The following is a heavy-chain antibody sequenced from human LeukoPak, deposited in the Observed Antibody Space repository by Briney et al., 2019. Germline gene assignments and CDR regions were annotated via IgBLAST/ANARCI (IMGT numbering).Heavy chain of an antibody. V-gene: IGHV3-66*01. CDR3: ARAVAGTGYYYYGMDV. Sequence: GSLRLSCAASGFTVRDNYMNWVRQAPGKGLEWVSVIYSGGSTYYADSVKGRFTISRDSSKNTLYLQMNSLRAEDTAVYYCARAVAGTGYYYYGMDVWGQGTTVTVSS. D-gene: IGHD6-19*01. CDR1: GFTVRDNY. CDR2: IYSGGST. J-gene: IGHJ6*02.